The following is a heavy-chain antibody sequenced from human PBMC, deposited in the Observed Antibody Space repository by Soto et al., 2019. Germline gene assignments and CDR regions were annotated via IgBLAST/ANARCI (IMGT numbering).Heavy chain of an antibody. CDR2: IDPSDSYT. Sequence: PGESLKISCKGSGYSFTGYWISWVRQMPGKGLEWMGRIDPSDSYTNYSPSFQGHVTISADKSISTAYLQWSSLKASDTAMYYCARPIYGDADYYYYGMDVWGQGTTVTVSS. V-gene: IGHV5-10-1*01. D-gene: IGHD4-17*01. CDR3: ARPIYGDADYYYYGMDV. CDR1: GYSFTGYW. J-gene: IGHJ6*02.